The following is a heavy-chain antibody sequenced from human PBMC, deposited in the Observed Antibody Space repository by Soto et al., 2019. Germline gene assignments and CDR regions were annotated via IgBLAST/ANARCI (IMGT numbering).Heavy chain of an antibody. Sequence: SVKVSCKASGGTFSSYAISWVRQAPGQGLEWMGGIIPIFGTANYAQKFQGRVTITADESTSTAYMELSSLRSEDTAVYYCARVVPVAGSIYYYGMDVWGQGTTVTVSS. CDR2: IIPIFGTA. V-gene: IGHV1-69*13. J-gene: IGHJ6*02. D-gene: IGHD6-19*01. CDR3: ARVVPVAGSIYYYGMDV. CDR1: GGTFSSYA.